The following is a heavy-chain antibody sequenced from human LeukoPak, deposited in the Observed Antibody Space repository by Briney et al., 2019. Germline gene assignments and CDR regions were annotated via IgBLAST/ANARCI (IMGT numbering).Heavy chain of an antibody. Sequence: PGGSLRLSCTASGFSFGSEAMSWVRQSAGTGLEWVAGIDGRGTTTYYVDSVKGRFTISRDNAKNTLFLEINNLRAEDTAIYYCAKNGRRHFTHYFGMDVWGQGTTVTVSS. CDR3: AKNGRRHFTHYFGMDV. CDR1: GFSFGSEA. D-gene: IGHD1-26*01. CDR2: IDGRGTTT. J-gene: IGHJ6*02. V-gene: IGHV3-23*05.